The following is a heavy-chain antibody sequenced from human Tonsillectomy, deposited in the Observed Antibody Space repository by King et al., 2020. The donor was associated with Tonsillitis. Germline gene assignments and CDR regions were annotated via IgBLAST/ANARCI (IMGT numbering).Heavy chain of an antibody. V-gene: IGHV2-5*02. CDR1: GLSLSTSGVG. CDR2: IYLDDDK. Sequence: TLKESGPTLVKPTQTLTLTSTFSGLSLSTSGVGVGWIRQPPGKAPEWLAVIYLDDDKPYSSSLPSRHTITKDTSKNQVARTMTNMDTVDTATYYCSHSDPEIRHGYNFWGQGILVTVSS. J-gene: IGHJ4*02. CDR3: SHSDPEIRHGYNF. D-gene: IGHD5-24*01.